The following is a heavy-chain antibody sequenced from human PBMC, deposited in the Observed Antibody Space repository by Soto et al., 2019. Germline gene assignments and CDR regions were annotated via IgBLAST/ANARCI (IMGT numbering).Heavy chain of an antibody. J-gene: IGHJ6*03. V-gene: IGHV4-34*01. Sequence: LSLTCAVYGGSFSGYYWSLIRQPPGKGLEWIGEINHSGSTNYNPSLKSRVTISVDTSKNQFSLKLSSVTAADTAVYYCARGGSSYYYYCMDVWGKGTTVTVSS. CDR3: ARGGSSYYYYCMDV. CDR1: GGSFSGYY. CDR2: INHSGST.